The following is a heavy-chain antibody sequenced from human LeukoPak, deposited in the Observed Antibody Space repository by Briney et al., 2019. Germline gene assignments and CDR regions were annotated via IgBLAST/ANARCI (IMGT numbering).Heavy chain of an antibody. CDR3: ARDESWNSAFDI. CDR1: GFTFSSYA. Sequence: GGSLRLSCAASGFTFSSYAMHWVRQAPGKGLEGVAVISYDGSNKYYADSVKGRFTISRDNSKNTLYLQMNSLRAEDTAVHYCARDESWNSAFDIWGQGTMVTVSS. CDR2: ISYDGSNK. J-gene: IGHJ3*02. V-gene: IGHV3-30-3*01. D-gene: IGHD1-7*01.